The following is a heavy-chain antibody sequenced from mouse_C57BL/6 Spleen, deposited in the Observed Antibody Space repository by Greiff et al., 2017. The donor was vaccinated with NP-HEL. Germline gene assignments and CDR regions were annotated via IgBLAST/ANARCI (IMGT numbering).Heavy chain of an antibody. Sequence: VQLKESGAELVRPGSSVKLSCKASGYTFTSYWMDWVKQRPGQGLEWIGNIYPSDSETHYNQKFKDKATLTVDKSSSTAYMQLSSLTSEDSAVYYGARSHGPLYYFDYWGQGTTLTGSS. D-gene: IGHD1-1*02. CDR2: IYPSDSET. CDR3: ARSHGPLYYFDY. CDR1: GYTFTSYW. V-gene: IGHV1-61*01. J-gene: IGHJ2*01.